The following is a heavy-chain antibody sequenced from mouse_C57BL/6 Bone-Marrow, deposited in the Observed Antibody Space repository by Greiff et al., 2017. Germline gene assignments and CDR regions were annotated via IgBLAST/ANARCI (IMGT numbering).Heavy chain of an antibody. CDR1: GYTFTSYT. V-gene: IGHV1-4*01. CDR2: INPSSGYT. J-gene: IGHJ3*01. CDR3: ARAPPRWLLLAY. D-gene: IGHD2-3*01. Sequence: VQLQQSGAELARPGASVKMSCKASGYTFTSYTMHLVKQRPGQGLEWIGYINPSSGYTKYNQKFKDKATLTADKSSSTAYMQLSSLTSEDSAVYYCARAPPRWLLLAYWGQGTLVTVSA.